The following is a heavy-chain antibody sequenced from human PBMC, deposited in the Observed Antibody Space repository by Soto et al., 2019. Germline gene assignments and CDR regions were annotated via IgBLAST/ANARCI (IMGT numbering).Heavy chain of an antibody. D-gene: IGHD1-7*01. CDR2: IYYSGST. J-gene: IGHJ2*01. V-gene: IGHV4-59*01. Sequence: QVQLQESGPGLVKPSETLSLTCTVSGGSISSYYWSWIRQPPGKGLEWIGYIYYSGSTNYNPSLKSRVTISVDTSKNQFSLKLSSVTAADTAVYYCASSGYNWYSEAWYFDLWGRGTLVTVSS. CDR1: GGSISSYY. CDR3: ASSGYNWYSEAWYFDL.